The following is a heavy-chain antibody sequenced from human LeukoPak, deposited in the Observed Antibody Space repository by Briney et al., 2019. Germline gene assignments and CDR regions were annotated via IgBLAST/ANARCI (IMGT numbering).Heavy chain of an antibody. CDR2: IIPILGIA. Sequence: GASVKVSCKASGGTFSSYTISWVRQAPGQGLEWMGRIIPILGIANYAQKFQGRVTITADKSTSTAYMELSSLRSEDTAVYYCASASYSSDYYYYMDVWGKGTTVTVSS. CDR3: ASASYSSDYYYYMDV. D-gene: IGHD2-21*01. V-gene: IGHV1-69*02. CDR1: GGTFSSYT. J-gene: IGHJ6*03.